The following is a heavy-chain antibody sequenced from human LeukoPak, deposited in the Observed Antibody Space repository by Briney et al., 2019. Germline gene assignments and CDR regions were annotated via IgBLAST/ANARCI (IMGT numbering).Heavy chain of an antibody. Sequence: GGSLRLSCAASGFTFSSYAMNWVRQAPGKGLEWVSSITSNSANMYYADSVKGRFTISRDNAKNSLYLQMNSLRVEDTAVYYCAREAYGSGNYPFDYWGQGTLVTVSS. V-gene: IGHV3-21*01. J-gene: IGHJ4*02. CDR3: AREAYGSGNYPFDY. CDR2: ITSNSANM. CDR1: GFTFSSYA. D-gene: IGHD3-10*01.